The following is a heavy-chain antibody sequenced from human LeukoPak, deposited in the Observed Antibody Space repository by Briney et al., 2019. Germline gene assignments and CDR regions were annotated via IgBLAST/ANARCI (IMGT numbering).Heavy chain of an antibody. J-gene: IGHJ4*02. V-gene: IGHV1-69-2*01. CDR1: GYTFTDYY. CDR2: VDPEDGET. D-gene: IGHD3-10*01. Sequence: GATVKISSKVSGYTFTDYYMHWVQQAPGKGLEWMGLVDPEDGETIYAEKFQGRVTITADTSTDTAYMELSSLRSEDTAVYYCARDLFYYGSGSPFDYWGQGTLVTVSS. CDR3: ARDLFYYGSGSPFDY.